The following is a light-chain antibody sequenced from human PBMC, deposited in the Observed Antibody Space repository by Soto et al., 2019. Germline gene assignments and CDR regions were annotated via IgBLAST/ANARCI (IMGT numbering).Light chain of an antibody. CDR3: QQFDNLIT. Sequence: EIVLTQSPGTLSLSPGERATLSCRASQTVSSSYLAWYQQKPGQAPRLLIYGTSGRATGIPDRFSGSGSGTDFTLAISRLEPEDCAVYYCQQFDNLITFGQGTRLEIK. CDR2: GTS. J-gene: IGKJ5*01. CDR1: QTVSSSY. V-gene: IGKV3-20*01.